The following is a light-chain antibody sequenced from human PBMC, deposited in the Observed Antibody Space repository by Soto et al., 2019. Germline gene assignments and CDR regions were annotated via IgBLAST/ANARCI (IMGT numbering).Light chain of an antibody. J-gene: IGKJ5*01. CDR3: QQYGILIT. Sequence: EIVLTQSPGTLSLSPGERATLSCRASQSLGNTYLAWYQRKPGQAPRLLIYDASSRATDIPDRFSGSGAGTDFTLTISRLEPEDSAVYYCQQYGILITFDQGTRLEIK. CDR1: QSLGNTY. V-gene: IGKV3-20*01. CDR2: DAS.